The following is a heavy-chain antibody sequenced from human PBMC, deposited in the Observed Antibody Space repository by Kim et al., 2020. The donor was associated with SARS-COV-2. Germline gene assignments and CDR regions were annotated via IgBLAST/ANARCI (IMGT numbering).Heavy chain of an antibody. D-gene: IGHD3-22*01. Sequence: ADSVKGRFTITRDNAKNTLYLQMNSLRAEDTAVDYCAKDLWLLPRTESFQHWGQGTLVTVSS. V-gene: IGHV3-23*01. J-gene: IGHJ1*01. CDR3: AKDLWLLPRTESFQH.